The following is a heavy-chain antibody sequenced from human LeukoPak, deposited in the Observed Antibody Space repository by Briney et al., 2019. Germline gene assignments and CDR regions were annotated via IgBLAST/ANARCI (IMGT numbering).Heavy chain of an antibody. D-gene: IGHD3-22*01. CDR2: ISGSGGST. J-gene: IGHJ2*01. CDR3: AKRSITMIVVVDWDWYFDL. CDR1: GFTFSSYA. V-gene: IGHV3-23*01. Sequence: GGSLRLSCAASGFTFSSYAMSWVRQAPGKGLEWVSAISGSGGSTYYADSVKGRFTISRDNSKNTLYLQMNSLRAEDTAVYYCAKRSITMIVVVDWDWYFDLWGRGTLVTVSS.